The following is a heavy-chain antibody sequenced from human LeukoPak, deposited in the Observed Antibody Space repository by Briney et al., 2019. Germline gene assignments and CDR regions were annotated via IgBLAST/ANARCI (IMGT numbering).Heavy chain of an antibody. J-gene: IGHJ4*02. CDR1: GFTFSGSA. D-gene: IGHD4-17*01. Sequence: GGSLRLSCAASGFTFSGSAMHWVRQASGKGLEWVGRIRSKANSYATAYAASVKGRFTISRDDSKNTAYLQMNSLKTEDTAVYYCTSTVFGIDYWGQGTLVTVSS. CDR3: TSTVFGIDY. V-gene: IGHV3-73*01. CDR2: IRSKANSYAT.